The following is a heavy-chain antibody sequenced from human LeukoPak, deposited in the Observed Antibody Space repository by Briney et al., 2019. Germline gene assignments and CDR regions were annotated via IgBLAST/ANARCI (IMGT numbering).Heavy chain of an antibody. CDR1: GFRFTDYP. CDR2: IRTTAEGAKYA. D-gene: IGHD5-24*01. Sequence: GGSRRLSCATSGFRFTDYPMNWARQAPGKGLEWISNIRTTAEGAKYAYYADSVKGRVTISRDDGKNTLYLHMNSLRDDDTAVYYGEAGIRDAFDYWGQGILVTVSS. J-gene: IGHJ4*02. CDR3: EAGIRDAFDY. V-gene: IGHV3-48*02.